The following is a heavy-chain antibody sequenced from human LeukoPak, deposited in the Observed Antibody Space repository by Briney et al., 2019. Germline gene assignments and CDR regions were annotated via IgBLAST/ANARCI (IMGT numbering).Heavy chain of an antibody. V-gene: IGHV4-34*01. CDR1: GGSLSGYY. CDR3: ARGLQYYYYYMDV. D-gene: IGHD4-11*01. J-gene: IGHJ6*03. Sequence: SETLSLTCAVYGGSLSGYYWSWIRQPPGKGLEWIGEINHSGSTNYNPSLKSRVTISVDTSKNQFSLKLSSVTAADTAVYYCARGLQYYYYYMDVWGKGTTVTVSS. CDR2: INHSGST.